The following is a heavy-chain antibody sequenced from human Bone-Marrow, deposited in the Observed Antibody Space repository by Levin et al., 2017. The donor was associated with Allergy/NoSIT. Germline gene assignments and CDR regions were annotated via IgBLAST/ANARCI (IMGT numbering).Heavy chain of an antibody. D-gene: IGHD2-15*01. CDR1: NYSISSGYY. CDR2: IYHFGNT. V-gene: IGHV4-38-2*01. Sequence: SETLSLTCVVSNYSISSGYYWGWIRQPPGKGLEWIGNIYHFGNTYYNPSLKSRVTISVDTSNNHFSLKLSSMTAADTAVYYCARSQVGAAVDYWGQGTLVTVSS. J-gene: IGHJ4*02. CDR3: ARSQVGAAVDY.